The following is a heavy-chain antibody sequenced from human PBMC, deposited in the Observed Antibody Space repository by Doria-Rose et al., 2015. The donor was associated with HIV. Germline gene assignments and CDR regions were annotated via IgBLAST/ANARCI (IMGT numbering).Heavy chain of an antibody. V-gene: IGHV2-26*01. CDR1: GVSLSSPGMG. J-gene: IGHJ4*02. CDR3: ARIKSSRWYHKYYFDF. CDR2: IFSDDER. D-gene: IGHD6-13*01. Sequence: ESGPVLVKPTETLTLTCTVSGVSLSSPGMGVGWIRQPPGKALEWPANIFSDDERSYKTSLKSRLTISRGTSKSQVVLTMTDMDPVDTATYYCARIKSSRWYHKYYFDFWGQGTLVIVSA.